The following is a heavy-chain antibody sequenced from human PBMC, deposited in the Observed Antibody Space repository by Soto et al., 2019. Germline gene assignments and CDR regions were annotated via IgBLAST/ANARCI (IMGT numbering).Heavy chain of an antibody. CDR2: ISYDGSNK. J-gene: IGHJ6*02. D-gene: IGHD3-3*01. Sequence: PGGSLRLSCAASGFTFSSYGMHWVRQAPGKGLEWVAVISYDGSNKYYADSVKGRFTISRDNSKNTLYLQMNSLRAEDTAVYYCAKVSSGNPAGMDVWGQGTTVTVSS. CDR1: GFTFSSYG. V-gene: IGHV3-30*18. CDR3: AKVSSGNPAGMDV.